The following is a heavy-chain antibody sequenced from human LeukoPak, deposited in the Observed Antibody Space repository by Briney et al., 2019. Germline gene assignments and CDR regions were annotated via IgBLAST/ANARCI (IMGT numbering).Heavy chain of an antibody. Sequence: PGGSLRLSCAASGFTFSSYGMSWVREAPGKGLEWVSAISGSGGSTYYADSVKGRFTISRDNSKNTLYLQMNSLRAEDTAVYYCAKTYYYDSSGHGGFDYWGQGTLVTVSS. CDR2: ISGSGGST. J-gene: IGHJ4*02. CDR3: AKTYYYDSSGHGGFDY. D-gene: IGHD3-22*01. V-gene: IGHV3-23*01. CDR1: GFTFSSYG.